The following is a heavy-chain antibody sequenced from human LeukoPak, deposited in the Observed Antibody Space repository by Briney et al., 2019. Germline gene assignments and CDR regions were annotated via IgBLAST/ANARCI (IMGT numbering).Heavy chain of an antibody. D-gene: IGHD3-9*01. CDR1: GYTFTAYY. CDR3: ARGDHYDILTGYQTPSHLSDY. Sequence: ASVKVSCKASGYTFTAYYVHWVRQAPGQGLGWMGWINPNSGGTNYAQKFQGRVTMTRDTSISTAYMELSGLRSDDTAVYYCARGDHYDILTGYQTPSHLSDYWGQGTLVTVSS. CDR2: INPNSGGT. J-gene: IGHJ4*02. V-gene: IGHV1-2*02.